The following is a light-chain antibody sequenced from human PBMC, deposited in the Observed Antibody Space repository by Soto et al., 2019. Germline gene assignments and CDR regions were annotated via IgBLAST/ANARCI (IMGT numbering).Light chain of an antibody. CDR3: QQYYSTPFT. CDR1: QSVLYSSYSQEY. Sequence: IVMTQSPDSLAVSLGERATINCKSSQSVLYSSYSQEYLAWYQQKPGQPPKLLIYWASTRESGVPDRFSGSGSGTDFTLTISSLQAEDVAVYYCQQYYSTPFTFGPGTKVTIK. CDR2: WAS. V-gene: IGKV4-1*01. J-gene: IGKJ3*01.